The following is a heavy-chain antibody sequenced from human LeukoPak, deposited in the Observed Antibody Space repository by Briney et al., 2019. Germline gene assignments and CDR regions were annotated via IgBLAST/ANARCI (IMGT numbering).Heavy chain of an antibody. CDR3: ARESSGSYYNPQGYMDV. CDR2: IYASGRT. CDR1: GGSISGSF. D-gene: IGHD3-10*01. J-gene: IGHJ6*03. V-gene: IGHV4-4*07. Sequence: SETLSLTCTVSGGSISGSFWSWIRQPAGKGLEWIGRIYASGRTNYNPSLKSRITMSVDTSENQFSLKLTSVTAADTAVYYCARESSGSYYNPQGYMDVWGKGTTVTVSS.